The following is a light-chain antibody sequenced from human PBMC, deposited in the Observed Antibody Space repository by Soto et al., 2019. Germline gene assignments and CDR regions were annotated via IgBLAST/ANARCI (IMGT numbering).Light chain of an antibody. CDR3: QQLNSYPWT. V-gene: IGKV1-9*01. J-gene: IGKJ1*01. Sequence: IQWTQYPSFLSSSVGDRVTITCRASQCISSYLAWYQQKPGKAPKLLIYAASTLQSGVPSRFSGSGSGTEFTLTISSLQPEDFATYYCQQLNSYPWTFGQGTKVDIK. CDR1: QCISSY. CDR2: AAS.